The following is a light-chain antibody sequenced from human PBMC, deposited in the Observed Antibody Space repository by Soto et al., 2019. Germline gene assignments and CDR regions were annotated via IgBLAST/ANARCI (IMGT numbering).Light chain of an antibody. CDR1: QGISSY. J-gene: IGKJ1*01. CDR3: QQYYSYPRT. V-gene: IGKV1-8*01. Sequence: AIRMTQSPSSFSASTGDRVTITCRASQGISSYLAWYQQKPGKAPKLLIYAASTLQSGVPSRFSGSGSGTDFTLTISCLQSDDFATDYRQQYYSYPRTFGQGTKVEIK. CDR2: AAS.